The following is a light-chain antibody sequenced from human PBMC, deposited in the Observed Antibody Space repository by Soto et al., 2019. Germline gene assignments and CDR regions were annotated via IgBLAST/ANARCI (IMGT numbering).Light chain of an antibody. Sequence: QSALTQPASVSGSPGQSITISCTGTSSDVGSYNLVSWYQQHPGKAPKLMIYEGSKRPSGVSNRFSGSKSGSTASLTISGLQAEDEADYYCCSYAGSSTFSYVVFGGGTKVTVL. CDR3: CSYAGSSTFSYVV. CDR2: EGS. J-gene: IGLJ2*01. V-gene: IGLV2-23*03. CDR1: SSDVGSYNL.